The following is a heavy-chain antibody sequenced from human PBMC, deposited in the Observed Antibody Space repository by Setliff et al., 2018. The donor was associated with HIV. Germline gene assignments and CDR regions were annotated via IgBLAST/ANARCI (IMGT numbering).Heavy chain of an antibody. CDR2: IHASGKT. Sequence: SETLSLTCTVSGDTDFYWNWIRQPPGKGLEWIGYIHASGKTNYNPSLKSRVTISLDTSKMQFSLKLSSVTAADTAVYYCARDFDSSGYYEYYFDYWGQGTLVTVSS. CDR1: GDTDFY. CDR3: ARDFDSSGYYEYYFDY. J-gene: IGHJ4*02. D-gene: IGHD3-22*01. V-gene: IGHV4-4*09.